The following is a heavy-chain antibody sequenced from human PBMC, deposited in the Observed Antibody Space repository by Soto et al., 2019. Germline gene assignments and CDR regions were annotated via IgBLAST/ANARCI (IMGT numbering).Heavy chain of an antibody. CDR1: GDTFTNFG. V-gene: IGHV1-18*01. D-gene: IGHD3-10*01. J-gene: IGHJ5*02. CDR3: ARVLRGVVNWFDP. Sequence: ASVKVSCKTSGDTFTNFGLSGVRQAPGQGLEWMGWIATYNSNKNYAQKFQGRLTLTTDTSTSTCYMELKSLEYDDTAVYYCARVLRGVVNWFDPWGQGTLVTVSS. CDR2: IATYNSNK.